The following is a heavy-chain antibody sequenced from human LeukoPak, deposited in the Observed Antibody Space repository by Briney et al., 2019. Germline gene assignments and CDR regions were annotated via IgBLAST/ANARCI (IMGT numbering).Heavy chain of an antibody. CDR3: ARADPEQPY. J-gene: IGHJ4*02. Sequence: PSETLSLTCTVSGYSISSGYYWGWIRQPPGKGLEWIGSIYHSGTIYYNPSLKSRVTISVDTSKNQFSLKLSSVTAADTAVYYCARADPEQPYWGQGTLVTVSS. V-gene: IGHV4-38-2*02. CDR1: GYSISSGYY. D-gene: IGHD1/OR15-1a*01. CDR2: IYHSGTI.